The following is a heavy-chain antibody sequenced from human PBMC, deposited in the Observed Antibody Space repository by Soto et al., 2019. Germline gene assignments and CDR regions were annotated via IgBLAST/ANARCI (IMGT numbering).Heavy chain of an antibody. V-gene: IGHV2-5*02. CDR2: IYWDDDK. Sequence: QITLKESGPSLVKPTQTLTLTCTFSGFSLSTSGVGVGWIRQPPGKALEWLALIYWDDDKRYSPSLKSRLTITMDTSRNQVVLTMTNMDPVDTATYYCAHRRVAVDFDYWGQGTLVTVSS. J-gene: IGHJ4*02. CDR1: GFSLSTSGVG. D-gene: IGHD2-15*01. CDR3: AHRRVAVDFDY.